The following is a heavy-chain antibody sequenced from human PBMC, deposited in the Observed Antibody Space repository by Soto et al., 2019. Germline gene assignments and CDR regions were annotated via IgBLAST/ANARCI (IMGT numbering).Heavy chain of an antibody. D-gene: IGHD2-2*01. CDR2: IKSKTDGGTT. CDR1: GFTFSNAW. V-gene: IGHV3-15*01. Sequence: GGSLRLSCAASGFTFSNAWMSWVRQAPGKGLEWVGRIKSKTDGGTTDYAAPVKGRFTISRDDSKNTLYLQMNSLKTEDTAVYYCTTGYCSSTSCPMAFDYWGQGTLVTV. CDR3: TTGYCSSTSCPMAFDY. J-gene: IGHJ4*02.